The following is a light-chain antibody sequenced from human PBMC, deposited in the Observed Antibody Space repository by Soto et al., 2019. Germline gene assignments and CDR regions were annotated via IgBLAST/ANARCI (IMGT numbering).Light chain of an antibody. V-gene: IGKV3-20*01. CDR3: QHYGSSPFT. CDR2: GPS. CDR1: QSITSNY. Sequence: EIVLTQSPGTLSLSPGERATLSCRASQSITSNYLAWYQQKPGQAPRLLIYGPSSRAIGIPHRFSGSGSGTDFTLTISILEPEDFAVYYCQHYGSSPFTFGGGTRLEIK. J-gene: IGKJ4*01.